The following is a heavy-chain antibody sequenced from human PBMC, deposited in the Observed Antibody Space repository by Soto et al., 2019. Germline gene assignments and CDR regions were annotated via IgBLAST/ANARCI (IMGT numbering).Heavy chain of an antibody. D-gene: IGHD5-12*01. CDR1: GRPFGSYT. CDR2: IRSKAYGGTT. V-gene: IGHV3-49*03. CDR3: TRGPLRGYSGYFPHY. Sequence: PEGSLRLSCTAPGRPFGSYTISWFRQAPGKGLEWVGFIRSKAYGGTTEYAASVKGRCTISRDDSKSIAYLQMNSLKTEYTAVYYCTRGPLRGYSGYFPHYCGQGTLVTVSS. J-gene: IGHJ4*01.